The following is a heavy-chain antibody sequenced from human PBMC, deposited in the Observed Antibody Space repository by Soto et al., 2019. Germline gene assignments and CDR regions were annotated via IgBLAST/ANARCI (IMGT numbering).Heavy chain of an antibody. CDR1: GFTFSSYD. D-gene: IGHD3-3*01. CDR2: IGTAGDT. CDR3: ARIGSNFGRDYYGMDV. J-gene: IGHJ6*02. V-gene: IGHV3-13*01. Sequence: GESLKISCAASGFTFSSYDMHWVRQATGKGLEWVSAIGTAGDTYYPGSVKGRFTISRENAKNSLYLQMNSLRAEDTAVYYCARIGSNFGRDYYGMDVWGQGTTVTVSS.